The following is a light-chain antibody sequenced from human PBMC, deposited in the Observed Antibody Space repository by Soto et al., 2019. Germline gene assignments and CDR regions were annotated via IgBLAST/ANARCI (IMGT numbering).Light chain of an antibody. CDR2: DVS. J-gene: IGLJ1*01. CDR3: SSYTSSSTLYV. V-gene: IGLV2-14*01. CDR1: SSDVGGYNY. Sequence: QSVLTQPASVSASPGQSLTISCTGTSSDVGGYNYVSWYQQHAGKAPKLMIYDVSNRPSGVSNRFAGAKSGNTASLTISGLQAEDEADYYCSSYTSSSTLYVFGTGTKVTVL.